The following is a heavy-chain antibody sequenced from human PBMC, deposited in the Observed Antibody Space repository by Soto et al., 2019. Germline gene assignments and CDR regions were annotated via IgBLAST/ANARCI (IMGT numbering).Heavy chain of an antibody. J-gene: IGHJ6*02. CDR3: ARDGASTMIVVVKPSYGMDV. Sequence: ASVKVSCKASGYTFTSYGISWVRQAPGQGLEWMGWISAYNGNTNYAQKLQGRVTMTTDTSTSTAYMELRSLRSDDTAVYYCARDGASTMIVVVKPSYGMDVWGQGXTVTVSS. CDR2: ISAYNGNT. D-gene: IGHD3-22*01. CDR1: GYTFTSYG. V-gene: IGHV1-18*01.